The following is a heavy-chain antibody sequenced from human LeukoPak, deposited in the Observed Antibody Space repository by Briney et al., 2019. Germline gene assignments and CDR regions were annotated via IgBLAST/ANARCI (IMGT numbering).Heavy chain of an antibody. CDR1: GYTFISYC. CDR3: ARRQISSSSFWFDP. J-gene: IGHJ5*02. Sequence: GESLKISCKGSGYTFISYCIGWVLQMPGKGLEWMGIIYPDDAYTKYSPSFQGQVTISADKSINTDYLQWRSMKASDTAMYFCARRQISSSSFWFDPWGQGTLVTVSS. CDR2: IYPDDAYT. D-gene: IGHD6-6*01. V-gene: IGHV5-51*01.